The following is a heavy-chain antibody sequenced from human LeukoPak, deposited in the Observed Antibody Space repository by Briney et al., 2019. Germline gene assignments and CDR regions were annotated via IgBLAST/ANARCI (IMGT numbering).Heavy chain of an antibody. J-gene: IGHJ6*02. CDR1: GYTFTSYD. CDR2: MNPNSGNT. CDR3: ARVLEAEVAALDYYYYGMDV. V-gene: IGHV1-8*01. D-gene: IGHD2-15*01. Sequence: ASVKVSCKASGYTFTSYDINWVRQATGQGLEWMGWMNPNSGNTGYAQKFQGRVTMTRNTSISTAYMELSSLRSEDTAVYYCARVLEAEVAALDYYYYGMDVWGQGTTVTVSS.